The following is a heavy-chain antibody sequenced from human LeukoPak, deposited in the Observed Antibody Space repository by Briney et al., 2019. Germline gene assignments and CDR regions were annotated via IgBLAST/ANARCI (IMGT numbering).Heavy chain of an antibody. D-gene: IGHD3-10*01. CDR2: ISSSGSTI. Sequence: GGSLRLSCAASGFTSNTYEMNWVRQAPGKGLEWVSYISSSGSTIHYADSVKGRFTISRDNAKNSLYLQMNSLRAEDTAVYYCARDRYYGSGIFDFWGQGTLVTVSS. CDR1: GFTSNTYE. J-gene: IGHJ4*02. CDR3: ARDRYYGSGIFDF. V-gene: IGHV3-48*03.